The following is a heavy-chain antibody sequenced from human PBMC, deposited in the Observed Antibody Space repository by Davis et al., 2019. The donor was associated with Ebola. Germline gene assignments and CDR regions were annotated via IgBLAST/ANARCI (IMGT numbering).Heavy chain of an antibody. CDR1: GFTFSSNW. CDR2: IKQDGSEK. V-gene: IGHV3-7*01. CDR3: ARGGYYDSSGYSHAAFDI. Sequence: GESLKISCADSGFTFSSNWMSWVRQAPGKGLEWVANIKQDGSEKYYLDSVKGRFTISRDNAKNSLYLQMNSLRAEDTAVYYCARGGYYDSSGYSHAAFDIWGQGTMVTVSS. D-gene: IGHD3-22*01. J-gene: IGHJ3*02.